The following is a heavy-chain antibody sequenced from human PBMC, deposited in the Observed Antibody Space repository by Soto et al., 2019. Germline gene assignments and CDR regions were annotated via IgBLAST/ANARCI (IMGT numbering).Heavy chain of an antibody. V-gene: IGHV1-18*01. CDR1: GYTFTSYG. Sequence: ASVKVSCKASGYTFTSYGISWVRQAPGQGLEWMGWISAYNGNTNYAQKLQGRVTMTTDTSTSTAYMELRSLRSDDTAVYYCARDGGYCTNGVCYIPPLYCYYGMDVWGQGTTVTVSS. CDR3: ARDGGYCTNGVCYIPPLYCYYGMDV. J-gene: IGHJ6*02. D-gene: IGHD2-8*01. CDR2: ISAYNGNT.